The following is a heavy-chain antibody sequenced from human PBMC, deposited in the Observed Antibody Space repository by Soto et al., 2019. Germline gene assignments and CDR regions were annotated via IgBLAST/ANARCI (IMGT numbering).Heavy chain of an antibody. CDR3: ARGGRQQLIPTPISNKIDY. V-gene: IGHV4-34*01. D-gene: IGHD6-13*01. CDR2: INHSGST. CDR1: GGSFSGYY. J-gene: IGHJ4*02. Sequence: QVQLQQWGAGLLKPSETLSLTCAVYGGSFSGYYSSWIRQPPGKGLEWIGEINHSGSTNYNPSLKSRVTISVDMSTNQFSLKLSSVTAAETAVYYCARGGRQQLIPTPISNKIDYWGQGTLVTVSS.